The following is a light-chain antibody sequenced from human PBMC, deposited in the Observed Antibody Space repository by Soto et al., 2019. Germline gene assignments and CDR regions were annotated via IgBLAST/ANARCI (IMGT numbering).Light chain of an antibody. CDR2: EVS. CDR1: SSDVGAYKY. J-gene: IGLJ3*02. CDR3: CSYAGSRTFV. V-gene: IGLV2-14*01. Sequence: QSALTQPASVSGSPGQSITISCTGSSSDVGAYKYVSWFQQHPGKAPKLIIYEVSNRPSGVSDRFSGSKSGNTASLTISGLRAEDEAHYHCCSYAGSRTFVFGGGTKLTVL.